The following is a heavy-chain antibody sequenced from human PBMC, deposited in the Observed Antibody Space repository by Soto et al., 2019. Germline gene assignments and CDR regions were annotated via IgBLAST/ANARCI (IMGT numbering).Heavy chain of an antibody. CDR2: IKQDGSEK. J-gene: IGHJ4*02. D-gene: IGHD6-6*01. CDR3: ARCSSAYYFDY. CDR1: GFTFSSYW. V-gene: IGHV3-7*03. Sequence: EVQLVESGGGLVQPGGSLRLSCAASGFTFSSYWMSWVRQAPGKGLEWVANIKQDGSEKYYVDSVKGRFTISRDNAKNSLYLQMNSLRAADTAVYYCARCSSAYYFDYWGQGTLVTVSS.